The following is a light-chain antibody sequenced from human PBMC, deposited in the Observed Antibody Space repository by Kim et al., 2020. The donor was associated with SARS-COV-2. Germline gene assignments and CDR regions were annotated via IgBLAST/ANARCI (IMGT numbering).Light chain of an antibody. CDR1: HSDIGRFNY. CDR3: SSYTDSDTLS. Sequence: QSALTQPPSASGSPGQSVTISCTGTHSDIGRFNYVSWYQHHPCRAPKRIIYEVTRRPSGVPDRFSGSKSANTASLTVSGLQTEDEADYYCSSYTDSDTLSFGGGTQLTVL. J-gene: IGLJ2*01. V-gene: IGLV2-8*01. CDR2: EVT.